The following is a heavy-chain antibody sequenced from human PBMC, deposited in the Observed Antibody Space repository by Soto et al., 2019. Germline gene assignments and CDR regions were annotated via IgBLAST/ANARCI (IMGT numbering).Heavy chain of an antibody. CDR3: ATGPRAVLLWFGESYFDY. J-gene: IGHJ4*02. CDR1: GYTLTELS. V-gene: IGHV1-24*01. CDR2: FDPEDGET. D-gene: IGHD3-10*01. Sequence: ASVKVSCKVSGYTLTELSMHWVRQAPGKGLEWMGGFDPEDGETIYAQKFQGRVTMTEDTSTDTAYMELSSLRSEDTAVYYCATGPRAVLLWFGESYFDYWGQGTLVTVSS.